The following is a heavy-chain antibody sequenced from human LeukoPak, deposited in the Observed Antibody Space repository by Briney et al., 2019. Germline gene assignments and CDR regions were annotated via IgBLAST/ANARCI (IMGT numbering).Heavy chain of an antibody. J-gene: IGHJ6*04. CDR1: GLTFSDYW. Sequence: GGSLRLSCAASGLTFSDYWMYWVRQAPGKGLEWVADIKYDGSEKYYVDSVKGRFTISRDNAKNSLYLQMNSLRVEDTAMYYCATDRGLRWGKGTTVTVSS. V-gene: IGHV3-7*03. CDR3: ATDRGLR. CDR2: IKYDGSEK.